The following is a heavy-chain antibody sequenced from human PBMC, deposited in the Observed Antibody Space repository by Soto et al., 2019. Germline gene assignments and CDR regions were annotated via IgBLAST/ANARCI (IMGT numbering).Heavy chain of an antibody. CDR1: GGSIKNSGYY. V-gene: IGHV4-31*03. J-gene: IGHJ6*02. CDR3: GRDAVTKRDFYYYGMDV. D-gene: IGHD4-4*01. CDR2: ISYSGST. Sequence: QVQLQESGPGLVKPSQTLSLTCTVSGGSIKNSGYYWSWIRQHPEKGLEWIGYISYSGSTDYAPYLKSRVTMSVDTSKNPFFLNLTSVTAADTAVYYCGRDAVTKRDFYYYGMDVWGRGTTVTVSS.